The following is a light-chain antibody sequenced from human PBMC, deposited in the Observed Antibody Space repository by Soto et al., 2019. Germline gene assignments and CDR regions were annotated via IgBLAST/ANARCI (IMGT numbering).Light chain of an antibody. CDR2: GTS. J-gene: IGKJ2*01. Sequence: EIVLTQSPGTLSLSPGERATLSCRASQSVSSSYLAWYQQKPGQAPRLLIYGTSSRATGIPDRFSGSGSGTDFTLTISRLEPEDFAVYYCQQYVSSSMYTFGQGTKVEIK. CDR1: QSVSSSY. CDR3: QQYVSSSMYT. V-gene: IGKV3-20*01.